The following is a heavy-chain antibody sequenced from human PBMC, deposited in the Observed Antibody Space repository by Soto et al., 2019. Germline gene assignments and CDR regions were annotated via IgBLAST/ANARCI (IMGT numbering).Heavy chain of an antibody. J-gene: IGHJ6*02. Sequence: QVQLVQSGAEVKQSGAPVKVSCKASGYDFTAYDINWVRQASGQGLEWMGWMNPINGATGFAQRFQGRVSMTRNTATDTAYLDLTGLRSDDTAVYYCGRGPSPRAPAGGTPYYFAMDVWGQGTTVTVSS. CDR2: MNPINGAT. CDR1: GYDFTAYD. CDR3: GRGPSPRAPAGGTPYYFAMDV. V-gene: IGHV1-8*02. D-gene: IGHD6-13*01.